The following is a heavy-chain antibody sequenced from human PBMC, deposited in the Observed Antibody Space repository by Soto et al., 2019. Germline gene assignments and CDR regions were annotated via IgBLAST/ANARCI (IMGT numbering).Heavy chain of an antibody. V-gene: IGHV3-23*01. CDR3: AKDPYSGYEELYYFDY. D-gene: IGHD5-12*01. CDR1: GFTFSNFA. Sequence: GGSLRLSCAASGFTFSNFAMSWVRQAPGKGLEWVSAISGSGDSTYYADSVKGRFTISRDNSKNTLYLQMNSLRAEDTAVYYCAKDPYSGYEELYYFDYWGQGTLVTVSS. CDR2: ISGSGDST. J-gene: IGHJ4*02.